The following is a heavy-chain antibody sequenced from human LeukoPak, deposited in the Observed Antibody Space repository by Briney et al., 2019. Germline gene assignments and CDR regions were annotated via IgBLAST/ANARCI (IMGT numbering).Heavy chain of an antibody. V-gene: IGHV3-30*02. D-gene: IGHD2-2*02. J-gene: IGHJ3*02. CDR1: GFTFSSYG. CDR2: IRYDGSNK. CDR3: ARGGCSSTSCYMAQDAFDI. Sequence: GGSLRLSCAASGFTFSSYGMHWVRQAPGKGLEWVAFIRYDGSNKYYADSVKGRFTISRDNSKNTLYLQMNSLRAEDTAVYYCARGGCSSTSCYMAQDAFDIWGQGTMVTVSS.